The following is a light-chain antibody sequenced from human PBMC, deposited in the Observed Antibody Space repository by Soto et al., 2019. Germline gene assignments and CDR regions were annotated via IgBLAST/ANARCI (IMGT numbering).Light chain of an antibody. Sequence: QSVLTQPPSASGTPGQRVTISCSGSSSNIGSNTVNWYQQLPGTAPRLLIYINHQRPSAVRDRFSGSKSGTSTSLSISGPRSENEDDYDCAAWDDSLNGRYVFGGGTKLTVL. CDR1: SSNIGSNT. CDR2: INH. V-gene: IGLV1-44*01. CDR3: AAWDDSLNGRYV. J-gene: IGLJ1*01.